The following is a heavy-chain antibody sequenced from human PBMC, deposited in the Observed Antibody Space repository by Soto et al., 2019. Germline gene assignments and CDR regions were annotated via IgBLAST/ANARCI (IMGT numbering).Heavy chain of an antibody. CDR1: GGSISSSSYY. J-gene: IGHJ6*02. D-gene: IGHD4-17*01. CDR2: IYYSGST. V-gene: IGHV4-39*01. CDR3: ATGDYGGNSEGMDV. Sequence: SETLSLTCTVSGGSISSSSYYWGWVRQPPGKGLEWIGSIYYSGSTYYNPSLKSRVTISVDTSKNQFSLKLSSVTAADTAVYYCATGDYGGNSEGMDVWGQGTTVTVSS.